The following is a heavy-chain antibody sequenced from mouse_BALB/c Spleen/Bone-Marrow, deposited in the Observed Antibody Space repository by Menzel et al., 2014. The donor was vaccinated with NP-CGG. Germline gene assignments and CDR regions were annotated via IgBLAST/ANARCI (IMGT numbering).Heavy chain of an antibody. J-gene: IGHJ2*01. D-gene: IGHD2-3*01. Sequence: DVQLVESGGGLVQPGVSLRLSCATSGFTFTDYYMSWVRQPPGKALEWLGFIRNKANGYTTEYSASVKGRFTISRDNSQSILYLQMNTLRAEDGATYYCARYDVYYYFDYWGQGTTLTVSS. CDR1: GFTFTDYY. V-gene: IGHV7-3*02. CDR3: ARYDVYYYFDY. CDR2: IRNKANGYTT.